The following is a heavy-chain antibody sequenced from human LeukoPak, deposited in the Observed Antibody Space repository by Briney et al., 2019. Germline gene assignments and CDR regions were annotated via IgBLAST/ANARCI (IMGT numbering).Heavy chain of an antibody. J-gene: IGHJ4*02. CDR1: GFTFTRSG. Sequence: PGRSLRLSCAASGFTFTRSGMHWVRQAPGKGLEWLAVISHDGSDKYCADSVKGRFTISRDNSKNTLYLQMNSLRAEDTAVYYCAKDRSGSWSFDYWGQGTLVTVSS. CDR3: AKDRSGSWSFDY. CDR2: ISHDGSDK. V-gene: IGHV3-30*18. D-gene: IGHD6-13*01.